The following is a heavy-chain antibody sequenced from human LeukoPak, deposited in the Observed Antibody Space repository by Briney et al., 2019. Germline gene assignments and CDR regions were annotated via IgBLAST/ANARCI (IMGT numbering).Heavy chain of an antibody. V-gene: IGHV1-8*01. CDR3: AREVTVTGPSDY. CDR2: MNPNSGNT. Sequence: ASVKVSCKASGYTFTSYDINWVRQATGQGLEWMGWMNPNSGNTGYAQKFQGRVTMTTDTSTSTAYMELRSLRSDDTAVYYCAREVTVTGPSDYWGQGTLVTVSS. D-gene: IGHD4-17*01. J-gene: IGHJ4*02. CDR1: GYTFTSYD.